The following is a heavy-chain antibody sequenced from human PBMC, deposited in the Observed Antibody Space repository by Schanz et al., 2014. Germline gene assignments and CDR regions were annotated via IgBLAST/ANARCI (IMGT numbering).Heavy chain of an antibody. V-gene: IGHV1-46*03. J-gene: IGHJ4*02. Sequence: QVQLVQSGAEVKKPGASVRVSCKASGYSFTTYDVNWVRQAPGQGLEWMVKINPSSGTTRIAQNFQDRLTVTRDTSTSTVNMELSSLISEDAAVYYCARGGFCDSASFDSWGQGTLVTVSS. CDR3: ARGGFCDSASFDS. CDR2: INPSSGTT. CDR1: GYSFTTYD. D-gene: IGHD3-22*01.